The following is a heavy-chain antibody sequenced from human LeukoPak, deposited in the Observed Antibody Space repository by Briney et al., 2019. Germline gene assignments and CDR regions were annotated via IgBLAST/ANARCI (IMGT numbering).Heavy chain of an antibody. CDR3: ARGGFGGLY. CDR2: ISSTSTYI. J-gene: IGHJ4*02. D-gene: IGHD3-10*01. CDR1: GFTFSSYS. V-gene: IGHV3-21*01. Sequence: GGSLRLSCAASGFTFSSYSMNWVRQGPGKGLEWVSSISSTSTYIYYADSVKGRFTISRDNAKNSLYLQVNSLRAEDTAVYYCARGGFGGLYWGQGTLVTVSS.